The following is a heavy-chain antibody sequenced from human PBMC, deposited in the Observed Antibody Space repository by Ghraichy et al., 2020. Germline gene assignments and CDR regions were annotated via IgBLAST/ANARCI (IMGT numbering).Heavy chain of an antibody. D-gene: IGHD6-13*01. CDR3: ARHLASRIAAAGMVWFDP. V-gene: IGHV4-39*01. Sequence: SETLSLTCTVSGGSISSSSYYWGWIRQPPGKGLEWIGSIYYSGSTYYNPSLKSRVTISVDTSKNQFSLKLSSVTAADTAVYYCARHLASRIAAAGMVWFDPWGQGTLVTVSS. CDR2: IYYSGST. J-gene: IGHJ5*02. CDR1: GGSISSSSYY.